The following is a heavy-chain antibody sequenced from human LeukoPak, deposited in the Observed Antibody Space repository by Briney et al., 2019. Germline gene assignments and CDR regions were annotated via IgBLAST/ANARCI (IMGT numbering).Heavy chain of an antibody. Sequence: SETLSLTCTFSGASISNYFWSWIRQPPGMGLEWIGFIYYSGNSGRPTYSPSLKNRVTISLDTSKNQLSLKLTSVTTADTAVYYCARDGSGYDHTIDYWGQGTLVTVSS. CDR2: IYYSGNSGRP. V-gene: IGHV4-59*01. J-gene: IGHJ4*02. CDR3: ARDGSGYDHTIDY. CDR1: GASISNYF. D-gene: IGHD5-12*01.